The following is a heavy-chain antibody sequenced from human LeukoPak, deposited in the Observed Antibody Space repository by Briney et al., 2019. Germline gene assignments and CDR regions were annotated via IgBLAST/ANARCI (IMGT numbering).Heavy chain of an antibody. D-gene: IGHD2-2*01. J-gene: IGHJ4*02. V-gene: IGHV1-46*01. Sequence: AASVTVSCKASGYTFTSYYMHWVPQAPGQGLEWMGIINPSGGSTSYAQKFQGRVTMPRDTSTSTVYMELSSLRSEDTAVYYCARGSSSTSSFDYWGQGTLVTVSS. CDR1: GYTFTSYY. CDR2: INPSGGST. CDR3: ARGSSSTSSFDY.